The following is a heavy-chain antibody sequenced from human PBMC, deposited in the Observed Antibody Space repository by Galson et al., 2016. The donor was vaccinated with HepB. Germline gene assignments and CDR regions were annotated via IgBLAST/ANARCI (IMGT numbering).Heavy chain of an antibody. CDR2: IDPTASYT. J-gene: IGHJ6*02. CDR1: GYSFTNYW. V-gene: IGHV5-10-1*01. CDR3: ARGDRLSLSGMDV. Sequence: QSGAEVKKPGESLRISCQGSGYSFTNYWITWLRQMPGKALECMGRIDPTASYTNYSASFQGHVTMSADKSISTAYLQWSSLKASDSAIYYCARGDRLSLSGMDVWGQGTTVIVSS. D-gene: IGHD3-10*01.